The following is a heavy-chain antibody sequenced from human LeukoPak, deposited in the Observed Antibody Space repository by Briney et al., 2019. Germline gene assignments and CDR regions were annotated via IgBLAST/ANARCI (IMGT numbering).Heavy chain of an antibody. Sequence: SETLSLTCTVSGGSISSYYWSWIRQPPGKGLEWIGEINHSGSTNYNPSLKSRVTISVDTSKNQFSLKLSSVTAADTAVYYCARSQVYWGQGTLVTVSS. J-gene: IGHJ4*02. CDR1: GGSISSYY. CDR2: INHSGST. V-gene: IGHV4-34*01. CDR3: ARSQVY.